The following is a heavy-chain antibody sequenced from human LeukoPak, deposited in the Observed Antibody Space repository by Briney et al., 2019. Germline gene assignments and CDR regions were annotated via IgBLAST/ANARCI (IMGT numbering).Heavy chain of an antibody. J-gene: IGHJ4*02. D-gene: IGHD3-3*01. CDR2: INPNSGGT. Sequence: ASVEVSCKASGYTFTGYYMHWVRQAPGQGLEWMGWINPNSGGTNYAQKFQGRVTMTRDTSISTAYMELSRLRSDDTAVYYCARDRRWHYDFWSGYTNFDYWGQGTLVTVSS. V-gene: IGHV1-2*02. CDR3: ARDRRWHYDFWSGYTNFDY. CDR1: GYTFTGYY.